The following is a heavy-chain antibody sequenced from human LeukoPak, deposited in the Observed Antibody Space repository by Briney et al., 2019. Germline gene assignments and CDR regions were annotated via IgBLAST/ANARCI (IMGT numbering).Heavy chain of an antibody. J-gene: IGHJ4*02. V-gene: IGHV1-46*01. D-gene: IGHD5-12*01. CDR2: INPSGGST. Sequence: ASVKVSCKASGYTFSRYYIHWVRAAPGQGLEWMGIINPSGGSTSYAQKFQGRVTVTRDTSTSTVYMELSSLRSEDTAMYYCAREGEIGYDLSDYWGQGTLVTVSS. CDR1: GYTFSRYY. CDR3: AREGEIGYDLSDY.